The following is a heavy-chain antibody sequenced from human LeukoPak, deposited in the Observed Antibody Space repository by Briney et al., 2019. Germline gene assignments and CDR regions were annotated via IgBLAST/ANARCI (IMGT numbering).Heavy chain of an antibody. Sequence: SETLSLTCNVSGGSLSSYYWRWIRQPPGKGLEWIGYLYYSGSTNYNPSLKSRVTISVDTSKNQFSLKLSSVTAADTAVYYCARVGYYYYYMDVWGKGTTVTISS. CDR3: ARVGYYYYYMDV. J-gene: IGHJ6*03. CDR2: LYYSGST. CDR1: GGSLSSYY. V-gene: IGHV4-59*01.